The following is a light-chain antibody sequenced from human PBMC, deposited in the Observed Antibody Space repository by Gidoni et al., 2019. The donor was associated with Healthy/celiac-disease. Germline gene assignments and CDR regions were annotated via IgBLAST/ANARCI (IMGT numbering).Light chain of an antibody. CDR1: QSLLHRNGYNY. V-gene: IGKV2-28*01. Sequence: DIVMTQSPLSLPVTPGEPASISCRPSQSLLHRNGYNYLGWYLQKPGQSPQLLVYLGSNRAAGVPGMISGSGAGTDFTMKISRVEAEDGGVYYCMQALQTLFTFXPXTKVXIK. CDR3: MQALQTLFT. J-gene: IGKJ3*01. CDR2: LGS.